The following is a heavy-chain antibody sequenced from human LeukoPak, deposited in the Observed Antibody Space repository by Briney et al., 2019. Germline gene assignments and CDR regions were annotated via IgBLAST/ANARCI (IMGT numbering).Heavy chain of an antibody. V-gene: IGHV3-74*01. Sequence: GGSLRLSCAASGFTFSSYWMHWVRQGPGKRLVWVSRINSDGRTTNYADSVKGRFTISRDNATNTLYLQMNSLSAEDTAVYYCARDPYNSGPGRAFDTWGQGTMVTVSS. CDR3: ARDPYNSGPGRAFDT. D-gene: IGHD6-19*01. CDR1: GFTFSSYW. CDR2: INSDGRTT. J-gene: IGHJ3*02.